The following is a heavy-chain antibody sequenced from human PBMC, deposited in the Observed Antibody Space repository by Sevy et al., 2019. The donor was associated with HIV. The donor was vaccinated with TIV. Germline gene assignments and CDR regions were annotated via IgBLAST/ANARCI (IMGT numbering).Heavy chain of an antibody. CDR3: ARATSCGGDCYSLDY. Sequence: ASVKVSCKASGYIFITNYIYWVRQAPGQGLEWMGIINPGGGYTTYAQKFQGRVTMTSDASTSTVYMELSSLISEDTAVYYCARATSCGGDCYSLDYSGQGTLVTVSS. J-gene: IGHJ4*02. CDR2: INPGGGYT. V-gene: IGHV1-46*01. CDR1: GYIFITNY. D-gene: IGHD2-21*02.